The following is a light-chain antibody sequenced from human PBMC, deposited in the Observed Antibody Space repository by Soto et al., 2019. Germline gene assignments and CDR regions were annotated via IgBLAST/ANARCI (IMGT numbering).Light chain of an antibody. CDR3: CSYAGSSTFVV. CDR1: SSDVGSYNL. J-gene: IGLJ2*01. Sequence: QSALTQPASVSGSPGQSITISCTGTSSDVGSYNLVSWYQQHPGKAPKLMIYEVSKRPSGVSNRFCGSKSGNTASLTISGLQAEDEADYYCCSYAGSSTFVVFGGGTKVTVL. CDR2: EVS. V-gene: IGLV2-23*02.